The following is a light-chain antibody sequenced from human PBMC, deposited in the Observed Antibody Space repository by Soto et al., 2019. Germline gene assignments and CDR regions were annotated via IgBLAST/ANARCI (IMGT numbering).Light chain of an antibody. CDR2: EVS. Sequence: QSVLTQPASVSGSPGQSITISCTVTNSDVGGYNYVSWYQQHPGKVPKLMIYEVSNRPSGVSNRFSGSKSGNTASLTISGLQAEDEADYYCSSFTSTSTYVFGTGTKVTVL. CDR1: NSDVGGYNY. V-gene: IGLV2-14*01. CDR3: SSFTSTSTYV. J-gene: IGLJ1*01.